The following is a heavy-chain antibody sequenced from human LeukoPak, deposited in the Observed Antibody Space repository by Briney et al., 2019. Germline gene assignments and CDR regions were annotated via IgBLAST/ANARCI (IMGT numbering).Heavy chain of an antibody. D-gene: IGHD6-13*01. Sequence: PSETLSLTCTVSGDSISSGSYYWSWIRQPPGKGLEWIGSIYYSGSTYYNPSLKSRVTISVDTSKNQFSLKLSSVTAADTAVYYCARVVAAAGNNWFDPWGQGTLVTVSS. CDR2: IYYSGST. CDR3: ARVVAAAGNNWFDP. CDR1: GDSISSGSYY. V-gene: IGHV4-39*07. J-gene: IGHJ5*02.